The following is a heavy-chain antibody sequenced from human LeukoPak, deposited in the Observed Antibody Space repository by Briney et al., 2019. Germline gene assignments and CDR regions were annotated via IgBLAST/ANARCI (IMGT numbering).Heavy chain of an antibody. CDR3: ARERFYGDYSFRYFDI. V-gene: IGHV1-2*02. CDR2: INPNSGGT. J-gene: IGHJ3*02. CDR1: GYTFTGYY. Sequence: ASVKVACKASGYTFTGYYMHWVRQAPGQGLEWMGWINPNSGGTNYAQKFQGRVTMTRDTSISTAYMELSRLRSDDTAVYYCARERFYGDYSFRYFDIWGQGTMVTVSS. D-gene: IGHD4-17*01.